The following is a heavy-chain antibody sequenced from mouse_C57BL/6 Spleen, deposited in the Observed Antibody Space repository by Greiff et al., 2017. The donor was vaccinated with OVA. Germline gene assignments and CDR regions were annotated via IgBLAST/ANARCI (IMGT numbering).Heavy chain of an antibody. CDR3: ASDKGNPLYYAMDY. D-gene: IGHD2-1*01. CDR1: GFTFSSYA. CDR2: ISDGGSYT. V-gene: IGHV5-4*01. Sequence: EVQLLQSGGGLVKPGGSLKLSCAASGFTFSSYAMSWVRQTPEKRLEWVATISDGGSYTYYPDNVKGRFTISRDNAKSNLYLQMSHLKSQDTAMYYCASDKGNPLYYAMDYWGQGTSVTVSS. J-gene: IGHJ4*01.